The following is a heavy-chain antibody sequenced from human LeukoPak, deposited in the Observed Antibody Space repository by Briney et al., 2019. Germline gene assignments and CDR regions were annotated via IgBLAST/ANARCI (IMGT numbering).Heavy chain of an antibody. CDR1: GFTVSSNY. Sequence: GGSLRLSCAASGFTVSSNYMSWVRQAPGKGLEWVSVIYSGGSTYYADSVKGRFTISRDNSKNTLYLQMNSLRAEDTAVYYCARAGTLWFGESVDYWGQATLVTVSS. CDR3: ARAGTLWFGESVDY. V-gene: IGHV3-66*01. J-gene: IGHJ4*02. D-gene: IGHD3-10*01. CDR2: IYSGGST.